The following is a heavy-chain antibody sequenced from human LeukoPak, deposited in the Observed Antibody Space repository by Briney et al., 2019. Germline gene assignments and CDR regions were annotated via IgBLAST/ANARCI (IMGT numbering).Heavy chain of an antibody. V-gene: IGHV4-34*01. CDR2: INHSGST. Sequence: SETLSLTCAVYGGSFSGYYWSWIRQPPGKGLEWIGEINHSGSTNYNPSLKSRVTISVDTSKNQFSLKLSSVTAADTAVYYCARHYSTGTLDYWGQGTLVTVSS. CDR3: ARHYSTGTLDY. J-gene: IGHJ4*02. D-gene: IGHD6-19*01. CDR1: GGSFSGYY.